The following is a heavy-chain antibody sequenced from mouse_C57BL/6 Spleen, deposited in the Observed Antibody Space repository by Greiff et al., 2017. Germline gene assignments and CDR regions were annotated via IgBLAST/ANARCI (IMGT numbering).Heavy chain of an antibody. V-gene: IGHV1-26*01. D-gene: IGHD2-4*01. J-gene: IGHJ4*01. CDR1: GYTFTDYY. Sequence: EVQLQQSGPELVKPGASVKISCKASGYTFTDYYMNWVKQSHGKSLEWIGDINPNNGGTSYNQKFKGKATLTVDKSSSTAYMELRSLTSEDSAVYYCAREGDDYPMDYWGQGTSVTVSS. CDR3: AREGDDYPMDY. CDR2: INPNNGGT.